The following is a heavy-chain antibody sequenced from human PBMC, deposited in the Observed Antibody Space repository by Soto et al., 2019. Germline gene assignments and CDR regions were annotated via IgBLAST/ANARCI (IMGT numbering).Heavy chain of an antibody. V-gene: IGHV3-48*02. Sequence: GGSLRLSCAASGFTFSSYSMNWVRKAPEKGLEWVSYISSSSSTIYYADTVKGRFTISRDNAKNSLYLQMNSLRDEDTAVYYCARESYYYDSSGYTYFDYWGQGTLVTVSS. CDR3: ARESYYYDSSGYTYFDY. D-gene: IGHD3-22*01. J-gene: IGHJ4*02. CDR2: ISSSSSTI. CDR1: GFTFSSYS.